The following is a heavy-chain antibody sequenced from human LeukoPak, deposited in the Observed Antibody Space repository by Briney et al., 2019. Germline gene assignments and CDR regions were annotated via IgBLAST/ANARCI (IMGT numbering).Heavy chain of an antibody. J-gene: IGHJ4*02. CDR3: ARTNSSSWYSGGFDY. CDR2: INPNSGGT. CDR1: GYTFTGYY. V-gene: IGHV1-2*02. Sequence: ASVKVSCKASGYTFTGYYMHWVRQAPGQGLEWMGWINPNSGGTNYAQKFQGRVTMTRDTSISTAYMELSRLRSEDTAVYYCARTNSSSWYSGGFDYWGQGTLVTVSS. D-gene: IGHD6-13*01.